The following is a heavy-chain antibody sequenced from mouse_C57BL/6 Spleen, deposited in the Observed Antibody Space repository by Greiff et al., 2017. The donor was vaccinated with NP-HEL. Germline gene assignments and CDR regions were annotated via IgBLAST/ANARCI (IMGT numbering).Heavy chain of an antibody. V-gene: IGHV5-4*01. J-gene: IGHJ4*01. D-gene: IGHD2-5*01. CDR3: ARDRNYSNLYAMDY. CDR2: ISDGGSYT. CDR1: GFTFSSYA. Sequence: VQLKESGGGLVKPGGSLKLSCAASGFTFSSYAMSWVRQTPEKRLEWVATISDGGSYTYYPDNVKGRFTISRDNAKNNLYLQMSHLKSEDTAMYYCARDRNYSNLYAMDYWGQGTSVTVSS.